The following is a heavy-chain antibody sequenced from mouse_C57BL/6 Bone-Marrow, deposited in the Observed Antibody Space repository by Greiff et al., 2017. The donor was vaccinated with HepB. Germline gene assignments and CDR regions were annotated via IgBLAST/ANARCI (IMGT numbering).Heavy chain of an antibody. CDR3: TTGDAMDY. Sequence: EVQRVESGAELVRPGASVKLSCTASGFNIKDDYMHWVKQRPEQGLEWIGWIDPENGDTEYASKFQGKATITADTSSNTAYLQLSSLTSEDTAVYYCTTGDAMDYWGQGTSVTVSS. J-gene: IGHJ4*01. CDR1: GFNIKDDY. CDR2: IDPENGDT. V-gene: IGHV14-4*01.